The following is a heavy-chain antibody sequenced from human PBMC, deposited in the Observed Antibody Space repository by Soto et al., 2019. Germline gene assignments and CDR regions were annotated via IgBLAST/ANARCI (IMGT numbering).Heavy chain of an antibody. Sequence: ASVKVSCKASGYTFTGYYMHWVRQAPGQGLEWMGWINPNSGGTNYAQKFQGRVTMTRNTSISTAYMELSSLRSEDTAVYYCARWGNTMVRGVIDDWGQGTLVTVSS. CDR2: INPNSGGT. CDR1: GYTFTGYY. J-gene: IGHJ4*02. D-gene: IGHD3-10*01. V-gene: IGHV1-2*02. CDR3: ARWGNTMVRGVIDD.